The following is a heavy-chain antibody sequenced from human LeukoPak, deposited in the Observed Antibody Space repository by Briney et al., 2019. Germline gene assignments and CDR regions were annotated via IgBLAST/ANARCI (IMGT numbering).Heavy chain of an antibody. CDR1: VFTFSSSA. J-gene: IGHJ4*02. V-gene: IGHV3-23*01. CDR2: ISGSGDRT. CDR3: AKGYYGSGSYGWFDY. Sequence: PGGSLRLSCAASVFTFSSSAMSWVRQAPGKGLEWVSTISGSGDRTYYADSVKGRFTISRDNSKNTLFLHMNSLRAEDTAVYSCAKGYYGSGSYGWFDYWGQGTLVTVSS. D-gene: IGHD3-10*01.